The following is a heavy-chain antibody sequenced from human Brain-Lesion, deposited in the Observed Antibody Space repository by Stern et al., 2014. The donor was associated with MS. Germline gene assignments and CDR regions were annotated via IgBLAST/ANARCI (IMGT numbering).Heavy chain of an antibody. V-gene: IGHV3-74*02. D-gene: IGHD3-16*01. J-gene: IGHJ4*02. CDR2: INRDGSDT. CDR3: ARGVGDY. CDR1: GFNFSSYG. Sequence: EVQLVESGGGLVQPGGSLRLSCAASGFNFSSYGMHWVRQFPEQVLFWVSQINRDGSDTSYADSVKGRFSISRDNIRNMLYLRMTSLRAEDTAVYYCARGVGDYWGQGARVTVSS.